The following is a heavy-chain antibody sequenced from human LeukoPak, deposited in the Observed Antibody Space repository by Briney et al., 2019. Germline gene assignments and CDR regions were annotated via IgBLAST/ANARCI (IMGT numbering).Heavy chain of an antibody. CDR1: GGSFSGYY. D-gene: IGHD6-19*01. CDR2: INYSGSN. V-gene: IGHV4-34*01. Sequence: SETLSLTCAVYGGSFSGYYWSWVRQAPGKGLEWVGEINYSGSNKYNPSLKRRVTIPEDTNKNQFSLKLSSVTAADTAVCYCARGLANRAVAGSYRYWGQGTLVTVSS. CDR3: ARGLANRAVAGSYRY. J-gene: IGHJ4*02.